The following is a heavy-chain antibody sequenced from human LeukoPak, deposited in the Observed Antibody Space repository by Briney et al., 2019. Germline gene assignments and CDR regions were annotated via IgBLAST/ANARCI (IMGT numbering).Heavy chain of an antibody. Sequence: ASVKVSCKASGYTFTNSYIHWVRQAPGQVLEWMGLINPDGGNTNYAQDFQGRVTLTRDTSTSTVYMELSSLRSEDTAVYYCARDRSLILRSFDYWGQGTLVTVSS. CDR2: INPDGGNT. CDR1: GYTFTNSY. J-gene: IGHJ4*02. D-gene: IGHD3-10*02. CDR3: ARDRSLILRSFDY. V-gene: IGHV1-46*01.